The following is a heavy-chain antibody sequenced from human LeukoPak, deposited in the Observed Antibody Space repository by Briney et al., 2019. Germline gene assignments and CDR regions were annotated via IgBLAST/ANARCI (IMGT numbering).Heavy chain of an antibody. Sequence: GGSLRLSCAASGFTVSSNYMSWVRQAPGKGLEWVSVIYSGGSTYYADSVKGRFTISRDNSKNTLYLQMNSVRAEDTAVYYCASTTVTKVSGAFDIWGQGTMVTVSS. CDR3: ASTTVTKVSGAFDI. V-gene: IGHV3-53*01. CDR2: IYSGGST. D-gene: IGHD4-17*01. J-gene: IGHJ3*02. CDR1: GFTVSSNY.